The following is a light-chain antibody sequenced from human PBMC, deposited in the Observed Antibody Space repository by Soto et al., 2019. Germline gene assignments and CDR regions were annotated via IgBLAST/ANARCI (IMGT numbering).Light chain of an antibody. CDR3: QQYNNWPPT. Sequence: EMVLTQSPGTLSLPPGERATLSCRASQSVSSSYLAWYQQKPGQAPRLLIYDASTRAPGIPARFSGSGSGTELTLTISSLQSDDFAVYHCQQYNNWPPTFGHGTRLEIK. V-gene: IGKV3-15*01. CDR1: QSVSSSY. J-gene: IGKJ5*01. CDR2: DAS.